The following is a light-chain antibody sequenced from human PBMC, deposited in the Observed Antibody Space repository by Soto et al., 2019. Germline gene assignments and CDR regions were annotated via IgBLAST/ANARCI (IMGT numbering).Light chain of an antibody. Sequence: QSVLTQPPSVSAAPGQKVTISCSGSTSNIGDNFVSWFQQLPGTAPKLLIYDNTYRPSGIPDRFSGSKSGTSATLAITGLQTGDEGDYFCGTWTAGLRSWMFGGGTQLTVL. CDR2: DNT. J-gene: IGLJ3*02. V-gene: IGLV1-51*01. CDR1: TSNIGDNF. CDR3: GTWTAGLRSWM.